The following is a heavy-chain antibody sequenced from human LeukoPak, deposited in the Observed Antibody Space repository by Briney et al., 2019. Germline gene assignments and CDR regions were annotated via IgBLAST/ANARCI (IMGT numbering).Heavy chain of an antibody. CDR2: ISGSGGST. Sequence: GRTLGHPNVGTGFTCSSYAMSWARQPPRKGLEWVSAISGSGGSTYYADSVKGRFTISRDNSKNTLYLQMNSLRAEDTAVYYCAKDQTVYYDSSGYDYWGQGTLVTVSS. J-gene: IGHJ4*02. CDR1: GFTCSSYA. CDR3: AKDQTVYYDSSGYDY. D-gene: IGHD3-22*01. V-gene: IGHV3-23*01.